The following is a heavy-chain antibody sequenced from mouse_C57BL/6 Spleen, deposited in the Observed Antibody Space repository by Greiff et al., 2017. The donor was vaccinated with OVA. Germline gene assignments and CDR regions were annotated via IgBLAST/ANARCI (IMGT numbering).Heavy chain of an antibody. CDR3: TRWDDYDAFDY. J-gene: IGHJ2*01. D-gene: IGHD2-4*01. CDR1: GYTFTDYE. Sequence: VKLMESGAELVRPGASVTLSCKASGYTFTDYEMHWVKQTPVHGLEWIGAIDPETGGTAYNQKFKGKAILTADKSSSTAYMELRSLTSEDSAVYYCTRWDDYDAFDYWGQGTTLTVSS. CDR2: IDPETGGT. V-gene: IGHV1-15*01.